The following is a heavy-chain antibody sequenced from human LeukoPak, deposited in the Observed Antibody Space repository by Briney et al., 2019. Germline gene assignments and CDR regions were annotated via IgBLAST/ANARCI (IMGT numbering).Heavy chain of an antibody. CDR1: GGSISSYY. D-gene: IGHD3-22*01. Sequence: SETLSLTCTVSGGSISSYYWSWIRQPPGKGLEWIGYIYYSGNTNYNPSLKSRVTISVDTSKNQFSLKLSSVTAADTAVYYCARVVGDYYDSSGSNSYYFDYWGQGTLVTVSS. CDR3: ARVVGDYYDSSGSNSYYFDY. CDR2: IYYSGNT. J-gene: IGHJ4*02. V-gene: IGHV4-59*01.